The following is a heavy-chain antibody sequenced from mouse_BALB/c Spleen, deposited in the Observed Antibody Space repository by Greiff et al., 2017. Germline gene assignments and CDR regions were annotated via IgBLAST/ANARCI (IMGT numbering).Heavy chain of an antibody. CDR2: IYPGSGST. D-gene: IGHD2-3*01. Sequence: QVQLQQSGAELVKPGTSVKLSCKASGYNFTSYWINWVKLRPGQGLEWIGDIYPGSGSTNYNEKFKSKATLTVDTSSSTAYMQLSSLASEDSALYYCARYDGYYAMDYWGQGTSVTVSS. J-gene: IGHJ4*01. V-gene: IGHV1-55*01. CDR1: GYNFTSYW. CDR3: ARYDGYYAMDY.